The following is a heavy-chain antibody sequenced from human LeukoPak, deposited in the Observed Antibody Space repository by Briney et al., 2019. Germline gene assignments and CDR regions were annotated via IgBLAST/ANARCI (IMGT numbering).Heavy chain of an antibody. J-gene: IGHJ5*02. CDR1: GFTFSGYD. Sequence: GGSLRLSCAASGFTFSGYDMNWVRQAPGKGLEWVSSISGSSSYIYYADSMKGRFTISRDNAKHSLYLQMNSLRAEDTAVYYCARGSSNVAARNNWFDPWGQGTLVTVSS. D-gene: IGHD6-6*01. CDR2: ISGSSSYI. CDR3: ARGSSNVAARNNWFDP. V-gene: IGHV3-21*01.